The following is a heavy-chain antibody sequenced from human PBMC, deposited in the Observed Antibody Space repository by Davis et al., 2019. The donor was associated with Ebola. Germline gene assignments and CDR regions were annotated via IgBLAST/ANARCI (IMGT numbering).Heavy chain of an antibody. CDR3: ASHPFYYYYMDV. CDR1: GFTFSSYW. V-gene: IGHV3-74*01. Sequence: GESLKISCAASGFTFSSYWMHWVRQASGKGLVWVSRINSDGSSTSYADSVKGRFTISRDNAKNTLYLQMNSLRAEDTAVYYCASHPFYYYYMDVWGKGTTVTVSS. J-gene: IGHJ6*03. CDR2: INSDGSST.